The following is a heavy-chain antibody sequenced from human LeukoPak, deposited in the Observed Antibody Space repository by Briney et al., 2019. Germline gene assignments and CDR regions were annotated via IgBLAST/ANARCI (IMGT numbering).Heavy chain of an antibody. D-gene: IGHD6-13*01. Sequence: PSETLSLTCTVSGGSISRYYWSWIRQPPGKGLEWIGYIYYSGNSNYNPSLKSRVTISVDTSKNQFSLKLSSVTAADTAVYYCASGYSSSWYDYYYYMDVWGKGTTVTISS. CDR2: IYYSGNS. CDR3: ASGYSSSWYDYYYYMDV. V-gene: IGHV4-59*01. CDR1: GGSISRYY. J-gene: IGHJ6*03.